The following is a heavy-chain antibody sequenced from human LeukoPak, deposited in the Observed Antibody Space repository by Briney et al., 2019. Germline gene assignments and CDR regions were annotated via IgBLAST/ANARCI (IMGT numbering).Heavy chain of an antibody. CDR3: AKDGNYYVPVKYFQH. CDR1: GFTFSSYG. J-gene: IGHJ1*01. Sequence: GGSLRLSCAASGFTFSSYGMSWVRQAPGKGLEWVSAISGSGGSTHYADSVKGRFTISRDNSKNTLYLQMNSLRAEDTAVYYCAKDGNYYVPVKYFQHWGQGTLVTVSS. CDR2: ISGSGGST. V-gene: IGHV3-23*01. D-gene: IGHD3-10*02.